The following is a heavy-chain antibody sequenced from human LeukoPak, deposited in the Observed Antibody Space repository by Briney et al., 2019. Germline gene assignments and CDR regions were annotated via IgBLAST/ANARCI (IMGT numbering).Heavy chain of an antibody. V-gene: IGHV3-74*01. CDR2: LPPDELGI. CDR1: GFTFTNYW. CDR3: VGTIASRGSEY. Sequence: GGSLRLSCAASGFTFTNYWMHWVRQAPGMGLVWVSRLPPDELGIIYADSVKGRFTVSRDNAKNTVYPQMNNLRVDDTAMYYCVGTIASRGSEYWGQGALVTVSS. D-gene: IGHD6-6*01. J-gene: IGHJ4*02.